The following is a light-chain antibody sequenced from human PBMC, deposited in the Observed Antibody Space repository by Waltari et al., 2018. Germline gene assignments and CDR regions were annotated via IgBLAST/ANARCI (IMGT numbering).Light chain of an antibody. CDR2: DAS. Sequence: EIVLTQSPATLSLSPGERATLSCMASQSLSRALAWYQQKPGQAPRLLSYDASRRATGIPDRFSGSGSGTDFSLTITRLEPEDLAVYYCQHYVRLPATFGQGTKVEIK. V-gene: IGKV3-20*01. CDR1: QSLSRA. J-gene: IGKJ1*01. CDR3: QHYVRLPAT.